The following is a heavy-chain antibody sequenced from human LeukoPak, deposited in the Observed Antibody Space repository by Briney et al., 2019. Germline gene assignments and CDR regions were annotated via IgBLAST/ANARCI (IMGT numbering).Heavy chain of an antibody. Sequence: SETLSLTCAVYGGSFSGYYWSWIRQPPGEGLEWIGEINHSGSTNYNPSLKSRVTISVDTSQKQFSLRLNSLTAADTAVYYCARGRYLTTLGGAAAGFLDNWGQGTLVTVSS. J-gene: IGHJ4*02. CDR2: INHSGST. CDR3: ARGRYLTTLGGAAAGFLDN. V-gene: IGHV4-34*01. CDR1: GGSFSGYY. D-gene: IGHD6-13*01.